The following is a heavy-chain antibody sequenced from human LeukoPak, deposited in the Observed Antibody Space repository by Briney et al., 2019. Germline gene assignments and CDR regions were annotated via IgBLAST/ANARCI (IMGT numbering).Heavy chain of an antibody. D-gene: IGHD3-3*01. CDR1: GVTLSSYA. CDR2: ISSSGSGGNT. V-gene: IGHV3-23*01. CDR3: AKVIELGVVITPKYYFDY. J-gene: IGHJ4*02. Sequence: GGSLRLSCVASGVTLSSYAMSWARQAPGKGLEWVSSISSSGSGGNTYYADSVKGRFTISRDSSRNTLFLHMNTLRAEDTAIYYCAKVIELGVVITPKYYFDYWGQGTLVTVSS.